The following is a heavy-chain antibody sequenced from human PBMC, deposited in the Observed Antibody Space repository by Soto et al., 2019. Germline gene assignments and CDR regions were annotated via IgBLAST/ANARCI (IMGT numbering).Heavy chain of an antibody. J-gene: IGHJ5*02. CDR1: GYTFTSYG. V-gene: IGHV1-18*01. CDR2: ISAYNYNT. D-gene: IGHD1-26*01. Sequence: QDQLVQSGAEVKEPGASVKVSCKASGYTFTSYGLSWVRQAPGQGLEWMGRISAYNYNTNYAQKLQGRVTMTTDTSTSTAYIELRSLRSDDTAVYYCARVVGAQGHWFDPWGQGTLVTVSS. CDR3: ARVVGAQGHWFDP.